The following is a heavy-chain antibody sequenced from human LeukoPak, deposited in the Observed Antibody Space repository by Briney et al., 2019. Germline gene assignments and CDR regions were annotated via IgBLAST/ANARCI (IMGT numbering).Heavy chain of an antibody. J-gene: IGHJ4*02. CDR3: ARDKDIVVVVAATYHFDY. CDR1: GFTFSSYA. D-gene: IGHD2-15*01. V-gene: IGHV3-30*01. CDR2: ISYDGSNK. Sequence: PGRSLRLSCAASGFTFSSYAMHWVRQAPGKGLEWVAVISYDGSNKYYADSVKGRFTISRDNSKNTLYLQVNSLRAEDTAVYYCARDKDIVVVVAATYHFDYWGQGTLVTVSS.